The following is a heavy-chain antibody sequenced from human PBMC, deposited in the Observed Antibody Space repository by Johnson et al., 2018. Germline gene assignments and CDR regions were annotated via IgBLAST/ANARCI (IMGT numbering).Heavy chain of an antibody. D-gene: IGHD3-22*01. CDR1: GFTFSSYS. CDR2: ISGSGGST. CDR3: GKPPMIVVVRGVAAFDI. V-gene: IGHV3-23*01. Sequence: VQLQESGGGLVKPGGSXRLSCAASGFTFSSYSMNWVRQAPGKGLEWVSAISGSGGSTYYADSVKGRFTISRDNSKNTLYLQMNRLRAEDTAVYYCGKPPMIVVVRGVAAFDIWGQGTMVTVSS. J-gene: IGHJ3*02.